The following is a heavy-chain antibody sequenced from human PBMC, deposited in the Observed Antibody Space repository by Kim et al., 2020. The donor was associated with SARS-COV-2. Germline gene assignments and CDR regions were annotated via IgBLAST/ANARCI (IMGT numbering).Heavy chain of an antibody. Sequence: GGSLRLSCAASGFTFSSYAMHWVRQAPGKGLEWVAVISYDGSNNYYADSVKGRFTISRDNSKNTLYLQMNSLRAEDTAVYYCARDPMITFGGVIVMSHFLQEMDVWGQGTTVTVSS. CDR2: ISYDGSNN. V-gene: IGHV3-30-3*01. J-gene: IGHJ6*02. CDR1: GFTFSSYA. D-gene: IGHD3-16*02. CDR3: ARDPMITFGGVIVMSHFLQEMDV.